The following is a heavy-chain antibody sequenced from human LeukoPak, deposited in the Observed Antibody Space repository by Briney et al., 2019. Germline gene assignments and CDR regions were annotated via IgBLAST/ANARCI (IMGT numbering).Heavy chain of an antibody. D-gene: IGHD2-15*01. Sequence: GGSLRLSCAASGFTVSYNYMSWVRQAPGKGLEWVSVIYSGDSTYYADSVKGRFTISRDISKNTLYLQMNSLRAEDTALYYCAKGPRYCSGGSCYLWAFDIWGQGTRVTVSS. CDR3: AKGPRYCSGGSCYLWAFDI. J-gene: IGHJ3*02. V-gene: IGHV3-53*01. CDR2: IYSGDST. CDR1: GFTVSYNY.